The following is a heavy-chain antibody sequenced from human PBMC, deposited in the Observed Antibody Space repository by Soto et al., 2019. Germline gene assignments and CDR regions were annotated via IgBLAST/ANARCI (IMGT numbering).Heavy chain of an antibody. CDR3: ARDNWNYGGMDV. V-gene: IGHV4-30-4*01. CDR1: GGSISRGDYY. D-gene: IGHD1-20*01. J-gene: IGHJ6*02. CDR2: IYYSGST. Sequence: PSETLSLTCTVSGGSISRGDYYWSWIRQPPGKGLEWIGYIYYSGSTYYNPSLKSRVTISVDTSKNQFSLKLSSVTAADTAVYYCARDNWNYGGMDVWGQGTTVTVSS.